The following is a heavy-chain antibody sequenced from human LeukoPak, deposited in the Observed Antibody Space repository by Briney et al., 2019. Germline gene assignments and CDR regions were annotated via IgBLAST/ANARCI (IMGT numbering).Heavy chain of an antibody. Sequence: PSEALSLTCAVYGGSFSGYYWSWIRQPPGKGLEWIGEINHSGSTNYNPSLKSRVTISVDTSKNQFSLKLSSVTAADTAVYYCARQKGSSSLYYFDYWGQGTLVTVSS. V-gene: IGHV4-34*01. CDR2: INHSGST. CDR3: ARQKGSSSLYYFDY. D-gene: IGHD6-6*01. J-gene: IGHJ4*02. CDR1: GGSFSGYY.